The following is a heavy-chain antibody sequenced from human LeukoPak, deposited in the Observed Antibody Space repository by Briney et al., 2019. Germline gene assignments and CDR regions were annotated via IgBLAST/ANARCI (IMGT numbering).Heavy chain of an antibody. CDR1: GGTFSNYA. D-gene: IGHD6-19*01. V-gene: IGHV1-69*06. CDR2: IIPISGTT. J-gene: IGHJ4*02. CDR3: ARATPTHSSGWPYDYYFDY. Sequence: SVKVSCKAPGGTFSNYAICWVRQAPGQGLEWMGGIIPISGTTNYAQKFQGRVTITADKSTSTAYMELSSLRSEDTAVYYCARATPTHSSGWPYDYYFDYWGQGTLVTVSS.